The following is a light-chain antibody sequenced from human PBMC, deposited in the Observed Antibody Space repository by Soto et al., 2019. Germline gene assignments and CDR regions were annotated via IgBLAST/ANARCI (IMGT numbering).Light chain of an antibody. Sequence: QSVLTQPPSVSGAPGQRVTISCTGSSSDIGAGFDVHWYQQLPGTAPKLLIYDNNNRPSGVPDRFSGSKSGTSASLAITGLQAEDEADYYCQSYDSSLSGVFGGGTKLTVL. CDR1: SSDIGAGFD. CDR2: DNN. CDR3: QSYDSSLSGV. V-gene: IGLV1-40*01. J-gene: IGLJ3*02.